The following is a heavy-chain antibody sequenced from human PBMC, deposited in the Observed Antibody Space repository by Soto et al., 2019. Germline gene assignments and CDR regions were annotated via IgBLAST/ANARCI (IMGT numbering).Heavy chain of an antibody. CDR1: GYTFTSYD. Sequence: ASVKVSCKASGYTFTSYDINWVRQAPGQGLEWMGWINPNSGGTNYAQKFQGWVTMTRDTSISTAYMELSRLRSDDTAVYYCARDEYYYGSGSYRPSRYMDVWGQGATVTVSS. CDR3: ARDEYYYGSGSYRPSRYMDV. CDR2: INPNSGGT. D-gene: IGHD3-10*01. V-gene: IGHV1-2*04. J-gene: IGHJ6*02.